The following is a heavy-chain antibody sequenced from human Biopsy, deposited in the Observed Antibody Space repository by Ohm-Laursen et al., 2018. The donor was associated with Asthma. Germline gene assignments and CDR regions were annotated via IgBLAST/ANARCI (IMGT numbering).Heavy chain of an antibody. J-gene: IGHJ4*02. CDR1: GGSITSSSYY. D-gene: IGHD2-15*01. V-gene: IGHV4-39*01. Sequence: SETLSLTCTVSGGSITSSSYYWGWIRQPPGKGMEWIGSMYHSGSPYYHPSLKSRATISVDTSKNQLSLKMSSVTAADTAVYFCVRHRYSSSWPTFDYWGQGALVTVSS. CDR2: MYHSGSP. CDR3: VRHRYSSSWPTFDY.